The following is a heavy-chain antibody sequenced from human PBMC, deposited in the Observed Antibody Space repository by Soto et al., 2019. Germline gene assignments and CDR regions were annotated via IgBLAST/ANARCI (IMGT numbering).Heavy chain of an antibody. V-gene: IGHV3-33*01. CDR2: IWYDGSNK. D-gene: IGHD3-22*01. CDR1: GFTFSSYG. CDR3: ARDYDSSGYPRYYFDY. J-gene: IGHJ4*02. Sequence: QVQLVESGGSMVQPGRSLRLSGAASGFTFSSYGMHWVRQAPGKGLEWVAVIWYDGSNKYYADSVKGRFTISRDNSKNTLYLQMNSLRAEDTAVYYCARDYDSSGYPRYYFDYWGQGTLVTVSS.